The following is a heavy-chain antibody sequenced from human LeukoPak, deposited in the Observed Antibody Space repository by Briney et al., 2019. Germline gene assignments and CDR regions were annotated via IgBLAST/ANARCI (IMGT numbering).Heavy chain of an antibody. V-gene: IGHV1-2*06. D-gene: IGHD6-13*01. CDR1: GYTFTGYH. Sequence: ASVKVSCKASGYTFTGYHIHLVRQAPGPGLEWMGRINPYSGDTDFAQKFQGRGTMTRATSNTTAYMDLSSLTPDDTAVYFCARDQGSLTRSWYTGYWGQGTQVTVSS. CDR3: ARDQGSLTRSWYTGY. J-gene: IGHJ4*02. CDR2: INPYSGDT.